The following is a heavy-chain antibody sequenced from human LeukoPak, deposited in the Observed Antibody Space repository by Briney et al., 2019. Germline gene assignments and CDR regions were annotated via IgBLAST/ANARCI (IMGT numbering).Heavy chain of an antibody. V-gene: IGHV4-59*08. CDR2: ICYSGST. D-gene: IGHD6-19*01. CDR3: ATASSHSSGWSHYGMDV. Sequence: SETLSLTCTVSGGSISSYYWSWIRQPPGKGLEWIGYICYSGSTNYNPSLKSRVTISVDTSKNQFSLKLNSVTAADTAVYYCATASSHSSGWSHYGMDVWGQGTTVTVSS. CDR1: GGSISSYY. J-gene: IGHJ6*02.